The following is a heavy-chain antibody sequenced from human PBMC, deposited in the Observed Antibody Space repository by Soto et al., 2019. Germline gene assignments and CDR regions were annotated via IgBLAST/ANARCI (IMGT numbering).Heavy chain of an antibody. D-gene: IGHD1-7*01. V-gene: IGHV3-21*02. J-gene: IGHJ4*02. CDR2: ISSSSSYI. Sequence: EVQLVESGGGLVKPGGSLRISCAASGFNFSTFSMNWVRQAPGKGLEWVSSISSSSSYISYAESLRGRFTISRDNAQKSLYLQMNGLRVDDTAVYYSGRTDPGLELRDWGQGTLVTVSS. CDR1: GFNFSTFS. CDR3: GRTDPGLELRD.